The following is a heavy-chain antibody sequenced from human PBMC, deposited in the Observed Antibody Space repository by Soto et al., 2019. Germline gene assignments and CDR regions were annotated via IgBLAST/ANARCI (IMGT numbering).Heavy chain of an antibody. CDR2: IKQDGNEK. CDR3: VRGCGRPICPYYLDV. CDR1: GFTFSSYW. J-gene: IGHJ6*03. Sequence: PGGSLRLSCAASGFTFSSYWMSWVRQAPGKGLEWVANIKQDGNEKHYVDSVKGRFAISRDNAENSLYLQMSGLRPDDTAFYYCVRGCGRPICPYYLDVWGEGTAITV. D-gene: IGHD2-15*01. V-gene: IGHV3-7*01.